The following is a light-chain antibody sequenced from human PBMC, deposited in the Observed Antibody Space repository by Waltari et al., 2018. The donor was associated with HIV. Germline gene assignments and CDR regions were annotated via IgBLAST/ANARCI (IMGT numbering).Light chain of an antibody. CDR2: QDN. V-gene: IGLV3-1*01. CDR3: QAWDNNLAV. J-gene: IGLJ3*02. CDR1: NLGDKH. Sequence: SYELTQAPSLSVSPGQTASITCSGDNLGDKHSFWYQQKSGQSPLLVMSQDNKRPSGIPERFSGSNSGNTATLTISGTQSMDEGDYYCQAWDNNLAVFGGGTKLTVL.